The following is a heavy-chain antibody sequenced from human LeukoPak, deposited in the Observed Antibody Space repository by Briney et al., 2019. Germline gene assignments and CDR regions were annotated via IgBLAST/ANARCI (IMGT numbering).Heavy chain of an antibody. J-gene: IGHJ4*02. D-gene: IGHD4-17*01. CDR2: INAGNGNT. Sequence: ASVKVSCKASGYTFTSYAMHWVRQAPGQRLEWMGWINAGNGNTKYSQKFQGRVTIIRDTSASTAYMELSSLRSEDTAVYYCARGGTVNYFDYWGQGTLVTVSS. CDR3: ARGGTVNYFDY. V-gene: IGHV1-3*01. CDR1: GYTFTSYA.